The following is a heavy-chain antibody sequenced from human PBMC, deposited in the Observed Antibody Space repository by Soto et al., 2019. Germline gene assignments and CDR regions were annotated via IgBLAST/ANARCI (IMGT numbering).Heavy chain of an antibody. Sequence: EVQLLESGGGLVQPGGSLRLSCAASGFTFSSYAMSWVRQAPGKGLEWVSAISGSGGSTYYADSVKGRFTISRDNSKNTLYLQMNSLRAEDTAVYYCAKVGSGSSSPSYYYYYMDVWGKGTTVTVSS. CDR1: GFTFSSYA. CDR2: ISGSGGST. V-gene: IGHV3-23*01. D-gene: IGHD3-10*01. CDR3: AKVGSGSSSPSYYYYYMDV. J-gene: IGHJ6*03.